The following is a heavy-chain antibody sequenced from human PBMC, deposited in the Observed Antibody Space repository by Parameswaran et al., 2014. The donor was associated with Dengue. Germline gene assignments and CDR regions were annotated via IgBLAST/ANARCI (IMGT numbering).Heavy chain of an antibody. J-gene: IGHJ5*02. CDR2: ISSDGSNK. V-gene: IGHV3-30*18. D-gene: IGHD3-16*01. CDR3: AKGFWGFDP. Sequence: VRQAPGKGLEWVAIISSDGSNKYYADSVKGRFTISRDNSKNTLYLQMNSLRAEDTAVYYCAKGFWGFDPWGQGTPGHRLL.